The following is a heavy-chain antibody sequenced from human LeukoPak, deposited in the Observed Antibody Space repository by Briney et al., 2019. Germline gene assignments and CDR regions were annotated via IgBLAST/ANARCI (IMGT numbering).Heavy chain of an antibody. CDR2: INPSGGST. V-gene: IGHV1-46*01. CDR3: ARDRIRGRVNMMSCY. Sequence: ASVKVSCKASGYTFTSYYMHWVRQAPGQGLEWMGIINPSGGSTSYAQKFQGRVTMTRDTSTSTVYMELSSLRSEDTAVYYCARDRIRGRVNMMSCYWGQGTLVTVSS. D-gene: IGHD3-10*01. CDR1: GYTFTSYY. J-gene: IGHJ4*02.